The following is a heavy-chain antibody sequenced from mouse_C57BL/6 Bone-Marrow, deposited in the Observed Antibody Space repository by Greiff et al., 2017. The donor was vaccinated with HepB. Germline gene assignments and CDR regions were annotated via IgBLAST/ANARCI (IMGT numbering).Heavy chain of an antibody. J-gene: IGHJ4*01. CDR2: IYPRSGNT. CDR1: GYTFTSYG. D-gene: IGHD1-1*01. CDR3: ARSLLLRYYYAMDY. Sequence: QVQLQQSGAELARPGASVKLSCKASGYTFTSYGISWVKQRTGQGLEWIGEIYPRSGNTYYNEKFKGKATLTADKSSGTAYMELRSLTSEDSAVYFCARSLLLRYYYAMDYWGQGTSVTVSS. V-gene: IGHV1-81*01.